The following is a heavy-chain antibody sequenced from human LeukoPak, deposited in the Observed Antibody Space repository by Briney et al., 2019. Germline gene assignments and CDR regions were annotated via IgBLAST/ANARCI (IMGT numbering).Heavy chain of an antibody. CDR1: GFTFSSYA. V-gene: IGHV3-30-3*01. J-gene: IGHJ6*02. CDR3: AREHVDTPLFGYYGMDV. CDR2: ISYDGSNK. Sequence: PGGSLRLSCAASGFTFSSYAMHWVRQAPGKGLEWVAVISYDGSNKYYADSVKGRFTISRDNAKNSLYLQMNSLRAEDTAVYYCAREHVDTPLFGYYGMDVWGQGTTVTVSS. D-gene: IGHD5-18*01.